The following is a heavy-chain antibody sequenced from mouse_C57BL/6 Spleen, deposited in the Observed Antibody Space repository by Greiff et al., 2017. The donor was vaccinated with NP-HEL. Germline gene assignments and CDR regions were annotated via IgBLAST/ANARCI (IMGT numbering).Heavy chain of an antibody. CDR2: ISSGSSTI. D-gene: IGHD1-1*01. J-gene: IGHJ1*03. CDR3: AREGTTVVRGYFDV. CDR1: GFTFSDYG. V-gene: IGHV5-17*01. Sequence: VQLVESGGGLVKPGGSLKLSCAASGFTFSDYGMHWVRQAPEKGLEWVAYISSGSSTIYYADTVKGRFTISRDNAKNTLFLQMTSLRSEDTAMYYCAREGTTVVRGYFDVWGTGTTVTVSS.